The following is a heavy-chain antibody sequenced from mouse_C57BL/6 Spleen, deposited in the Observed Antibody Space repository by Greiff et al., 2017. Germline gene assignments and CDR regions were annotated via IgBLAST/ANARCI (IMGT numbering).Heavy chain of an antibody. D-gene: IGHD1-1*01. CDR2: INPNYGTT. J-gene: IGHJ1*03. Sequence: VQLQQSGPELVKPGASVKISCKASGYSFTDYNMNWVKQSNGKSLEWIGVINPNYGTTCYNQKFKGKATLTADQSSSTAYMQLNSLTSEDSAVYYCARYYGSSHWYCDVWGTGTEVSDPS. V-gene: IGHV1-39*01. CDR1: GYSFTDYN. CDR3: ARYYGSSHWYCDV.